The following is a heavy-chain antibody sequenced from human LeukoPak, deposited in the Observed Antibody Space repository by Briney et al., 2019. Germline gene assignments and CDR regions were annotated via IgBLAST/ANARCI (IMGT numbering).Heavy chain of an antibody. D-gene: IGHD5-18*01. Sequence: QTGGSLRLSCTASGFIFSTSWMTWVRQAPGKGLEWVANINLDGSEKYYVDSVKGRFTISRDNAKNSLYLQMNSLRAEDTAVYYCARGVRTAMARYYFDYWGQGTLVTVSS. CDR2: INLDGSEK. CDR1: GFIFSTSW. V-gene: IGHV3-7*01. CDR3: ARGVRTAMARYYFDY. J-gene: IGHJ4*02.